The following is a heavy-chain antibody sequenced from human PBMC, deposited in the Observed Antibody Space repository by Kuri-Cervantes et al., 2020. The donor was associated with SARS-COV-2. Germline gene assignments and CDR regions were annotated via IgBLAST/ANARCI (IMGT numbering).Heavy chain of an antibody. D-gene: IGHD5-18*01. CDR3: AREDSYGYGDY. CDR1: GFTFSSYS. CDR2: ISSSSYI. Sequence: LSLTCAASGFTFSSYSMNWVRQAPGKGLEWVSSISSSSYIYYADSVKGRFTISRDNAKNSLYLQMNSLRAEDTAVYYCAREDSYGYGDYWGQGTLVTVSS. J-gene: IGHJ4*02. V-gene: IGHV3-21*01.